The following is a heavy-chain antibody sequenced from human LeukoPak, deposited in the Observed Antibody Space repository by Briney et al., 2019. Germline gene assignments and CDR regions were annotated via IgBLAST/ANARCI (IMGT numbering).Heavy chain of an antibody. Sequence: SETLSLTCSVSVGSVNSYYWSWIRQPAGKGLEWIGRIFTSGSTNYNPSLKSRVTMSVDTSKNQFSLKLSSVTAADTAVYFCARSTVTTYLDYFDYWGQGTLVTVSS. CDR3: ARSTVTTYLDYFDY. D-gene: IGHD4-17*01. J-gene: IGHJ4*02. V-gene: IGHV4-4*07. CDR1: VGSVNSYY. CDR2: IFTSGST.